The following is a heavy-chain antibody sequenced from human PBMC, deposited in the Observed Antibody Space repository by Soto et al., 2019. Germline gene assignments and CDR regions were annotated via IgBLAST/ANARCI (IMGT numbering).Heavy chain of an antibody. CDR1: GGSIMTISYY. D-gene: IGHD6-19*01. J-gene: IGHJ5*02. V-gene: IGHV4-39*01. Sequence: PSETLSLTCTVSGGSIMTISYYWAWIRQPPGKGPEWIGSIDYSESSQYNPSLKSRVTMSVDTSKNQFSLNLRSVTATDTAVYFCARLGGAGYSSGWFSPWGQGTLVTV. CDR2: IDYSESS. CDR3: ARLGGAGYSSGWFSP.